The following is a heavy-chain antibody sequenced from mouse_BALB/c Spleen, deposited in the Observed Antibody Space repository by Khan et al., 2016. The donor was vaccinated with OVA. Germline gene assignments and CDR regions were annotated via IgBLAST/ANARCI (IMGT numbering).Heavy chain of an antibody. CDR1: GYSFTGYF. CDR2: INPHIGET. Sequence: IQLVQSGPELVRPGASVKISCKASGYSFTGYFMNWVMQSPGKSLEWIGRINPHIGETFYNQRFKDKATLTVDESSNTAHMELRSLASEDSAVYYCTRIYRSDFDYWGQGTTLTVSS. J-gene: IGHJ2*01. V-gene: IGHV1-20*02. D-gene: IGHD1-1*01. CDR3: TRIYRSDFDY.